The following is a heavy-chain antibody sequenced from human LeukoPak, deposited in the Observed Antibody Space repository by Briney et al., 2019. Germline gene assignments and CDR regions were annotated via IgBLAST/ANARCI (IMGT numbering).Heavy chain of an antibody. J-gene: IGHJ6*03. CDR3: ARESGYSSGWYLFRGHYYYYMDV. CDR1: GFTFSSYW. Sequence: AGGSLRLSCAASGFTFSSYWMSWVRQAPGKGLEWVANIKQDGSEKYYVDSVKGRFTISRDNAKNSLYLQMNSLRAEDTAVYYCARESGYSSGWYLFRGHYYYYMDVWGKGTTVTVSS. D-gene: IGHD6-19*01. CDR2: IKQDGSEK. V-gene: IGHV3-7*01.